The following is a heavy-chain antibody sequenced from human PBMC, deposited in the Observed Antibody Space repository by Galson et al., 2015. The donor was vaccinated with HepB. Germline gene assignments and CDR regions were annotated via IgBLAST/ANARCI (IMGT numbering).Heavy chain of an antibody. D-gene: IGHD3-3*01. CDR1: GGSIRSDGYY. CDR2: IYYSGST. CDR3: ARGVGYSDFWGDYYGSRHNTNTWFDP. J-gene: IGHJ5*02. Sequence: TLSLTCTVSGGSIRSDGYYWSWIRQYPGKGLAWIGYIYYSGSTYYTPSLKSRVTISIDTSKKQFSLNLSSVTAADTAIYFCARGVGYSDFWGDYYGSRHNTNTWFDPWGQGTLVTVSS. V-gene: IGHV4-31*03.